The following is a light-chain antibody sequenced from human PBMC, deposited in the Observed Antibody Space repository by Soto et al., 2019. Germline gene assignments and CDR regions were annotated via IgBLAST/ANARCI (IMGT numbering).Light chain of an antibody. CDR3: QQYDNLPRLT. J-gene: IGKJ4*01. V-gene: IGKV1-33*01. CDR2: DAS. Sequence: DIQMTQSPSTLSASVGDRVTITCRASQSISSWLAWYQQKPGKAPKLLIYDASNLETGVPSRFSGSGSGTDFTFTISSLQPEDIATYYCQQYDNLPRLTFGGGTKVEIK. CDR1: QSISSW.